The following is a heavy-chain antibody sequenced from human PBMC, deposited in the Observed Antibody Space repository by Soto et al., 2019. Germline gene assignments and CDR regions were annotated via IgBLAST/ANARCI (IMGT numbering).Heavy chain of an antibody. CDR2: INPSGGST. D-gene: IGHD6-6*01. Sequence: ASVKVSCKASGYTFTSYYMHWVRQAPGQGLEWMGIINPSGGSTSYAQKFQGRVTMTRDTSTSTVYMELSSLRSEDTAVYYCARVPMTGIAARLEVPGPFDYWGQGTLVTVSS. V-gene: IGHV1-46*01. CDR3: ARVPMTGIAARLEVPGPFDY. CDR1: GYTFTSYY. J-gene: IGHJ4*02.